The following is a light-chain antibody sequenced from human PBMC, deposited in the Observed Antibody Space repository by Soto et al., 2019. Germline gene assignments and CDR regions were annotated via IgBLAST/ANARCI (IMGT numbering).Light chain of an antibody. CDR2: KAS. CDR3: QQYNGYRWT. CDR1: QSISSW. Sequence: DIQMTQSPSTLSASVGDRVTITCRASQSISSWLAWYQQKPGKAPKILIYKASSLESGVPSRFSGSGSGTEFTLTISSLQPDDFATYYCQQYNGYRWTFGQGTMVDI. J-gene: IGKJ1*01. V-gene: IGKV1-5*03.